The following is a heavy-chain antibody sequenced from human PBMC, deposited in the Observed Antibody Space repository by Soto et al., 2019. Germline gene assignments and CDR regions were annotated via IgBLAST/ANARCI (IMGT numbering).Heavy chain of an antibody. Sequence: ASVKVSCKASGYSFTDCHIHWVRQAPGQGLEWLGRINPKSGGTSTAQKFQGWVTMTTGTSISTASMELTRLTSDDTAIYYCARGDSTDCSNGVCSFFYNHDMDVWGQGTTVTVSS. CDR2: INPKSGGT. V-gene: IGHV1-2*04. CDR1: GYSFTDCH. J-gene: IGHJ6*02. D-gene: IGHD2-8*01. CDR3: ARGDSTDCSNGVCSFFYNHDMDV.